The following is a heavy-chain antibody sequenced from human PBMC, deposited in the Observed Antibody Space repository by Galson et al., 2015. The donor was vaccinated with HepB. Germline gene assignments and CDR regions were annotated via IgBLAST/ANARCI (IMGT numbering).Heavy chain of an antibody. J-gene: IGHJ4*02. CDR1: GYTFTNNG. D-gene: IGHD7-27*01. Sequence: SVKVSCKAPGYTFTNNGFSWVRQAPGQGLEWMGWLSAYNHNTNYAQNFRGRVTMTTDTATSTAYMELRSLTSDETTVYYFAISTGDSIDYWGQGTLITVSS. CDR3: AISTGDSIDY. V-gene: IGHV1-18*01. CDR2: LSAYNHNT.